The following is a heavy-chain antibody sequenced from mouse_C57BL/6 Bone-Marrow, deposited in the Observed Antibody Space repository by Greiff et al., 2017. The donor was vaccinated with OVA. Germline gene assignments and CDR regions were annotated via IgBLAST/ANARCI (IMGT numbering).Heavy chain of an antibody. CDR1: GYTFTNYW. V-gene: IGHV1-59*01. CDR2: IAPSDSYI. D-gene: IGHD1-1*01. Sequence: QVQLQQSGAELVRPGTSVKLSCKASGYTFTNYWMHWVKQRPGQGLEWIGVIAPSDSYINYNQKFKGRATLTVDPSSSTAYMHLSSLTSEDSAVYYCAHYGSRLYLHYWGQGTSLTVSS. CDR3: AHYGSRLYLHY. J-gene: IGHJ2*02.